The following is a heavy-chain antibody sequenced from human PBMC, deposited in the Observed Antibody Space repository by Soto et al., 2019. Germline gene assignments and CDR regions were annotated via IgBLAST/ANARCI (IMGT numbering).Heavy chain of an antibody. CDR3: ARHTSIVVVVAARTYYYYGMDV. Sequence: QVQLQESGPGLVKPSGTLSLTCAVSGGSISSSNWWSWVRQPPGKGLEWIGEIYHSGSTNYNPSLKSRVTISVDKSKNQFSLKLSSVTAADTAVYYCARHTSIVVVVAARTYYYYGMDVWGQGTTVTVSS. CDR2: IYHSGST. D-gene: IGHD2-15*01. V-gene: IGHV4-4*02. CDR1: GGSISSSNW. J-gene: IGHJ6*02.